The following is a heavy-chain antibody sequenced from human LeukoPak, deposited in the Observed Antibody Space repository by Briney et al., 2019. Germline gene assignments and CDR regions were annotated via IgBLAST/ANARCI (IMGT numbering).Heavy chain of an antibody. CDR2: FDPENVET. CDR1: GYTLSELS. Sequence: WASVKVSCKVSGYTLSELSMHWVRQAPGKGLEWMGGFDPENVETIYAQKFQDRVTMTEDTSTDTAYMDLSSLRSEDTAVYYCARESACGTTNCLAPADWLDPWGQGTLVIVSS. J-gene: IGHJ5*02. CDR3: ARESACGTTNCLAPADWLDP. V-gene: IGHV1-24*01. D-gene: IGHD2-2*01.